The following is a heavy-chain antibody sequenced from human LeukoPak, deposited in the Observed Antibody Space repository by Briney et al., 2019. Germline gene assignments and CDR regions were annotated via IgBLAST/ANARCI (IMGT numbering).Heavy chain of an antibody. J-gene: IGHJ6*02. D-gene: IGHD3-10*01. CDR2: INPNSGGT. CDR3: ASCITMVRGAVPTYYYYYGMDV. CDR1: GYTFTGYY. Sequence: ASVKVSCKASGYTFTGYYMHWVRQAPGQGLEWMGWINPNSGGTNYAQKFQGRGTMTRDTSISTAYMELSRLRSDDTAVYYCASCITMVRGAVPTYYYYYGMDVWGQGTTVTVSS. V-gene: IGHV1-2*02.